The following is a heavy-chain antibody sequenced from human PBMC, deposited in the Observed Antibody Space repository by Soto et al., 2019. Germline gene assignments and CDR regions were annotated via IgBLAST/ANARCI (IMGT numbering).Heavy chain of an antibody. D-gene: IGHD1-1*01. CDR1: GFTFSSYA. V-gene: IGHV3-23*01. J-gene: IGHJ4*02. CDR2: ISGSGGST. CDR3: AKDLGNHYYFDY. Sequence: PGGSLRLSCAASGFTFSSYAMSWVRHAPGKGLEWVSAISGSGGSTYYTDSVKGRFTISRDNSKNTLYLQMNSLRAEDTAVYYCAKDLGNHYYFDYWGQGTLVTVSS.